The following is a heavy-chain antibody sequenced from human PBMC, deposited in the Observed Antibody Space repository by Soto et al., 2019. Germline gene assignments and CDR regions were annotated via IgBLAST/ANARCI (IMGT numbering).Heavy chain of an antibody. V-gene: IGHV3-30-3*01. J-gene: IGHJ6*02. CDR2: ISYDGSNK. CDR1: GFTFSSYA. D-gene: IGHD1-7*01. CDR3: ARVELELRGSYYYYYGMDV. Sequence: QVQLVESGGGVVQPGRSLRLSCAASGFTFSSYAMHWVRQAPGKGLEWVAVISYDGSNKYYADSVKGRFTISRDNSKNTLYLQMNSLRAEDTAVYYCARVELELRGSYYYYYGMDVWGQGTTVTVSS.